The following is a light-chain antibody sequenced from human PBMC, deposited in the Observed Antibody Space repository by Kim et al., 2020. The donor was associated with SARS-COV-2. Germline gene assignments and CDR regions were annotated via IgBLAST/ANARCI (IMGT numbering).Light chain of an antibody. CDR1: SSNIGTNY. J-gene: IGLJ3*02. Sequence: GQRVTISCSGSSSNIGTNYVSWYQQLPGTAPKLLMYGNNQRPSGVPDRFSGSKSGTSASLAISGLRSEDEADYHCAAWDDSLSGRVFGGGTKLTVL. CDR3: AAWDDSLSGRV. CDR2: GNN. V-gene: IGLV1-47*02.